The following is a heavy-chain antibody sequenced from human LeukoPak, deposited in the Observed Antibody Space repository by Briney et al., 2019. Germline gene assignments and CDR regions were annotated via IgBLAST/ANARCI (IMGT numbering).Heavy chain of an antibody. J-gene: IGHJ3*02. Sequence: SETLSLTCTISGGSISSGTYYWSWIRQPAGKGLEWIGRIYTSGSTNYNPSLKSRVTISVDTSKNQFSLKLSSVTAADTAVYYCARVRGLRFPRCDAFDIWGQGTMVSVSS. CDR2: IYTSGST. D-gene: IGHD3-3*01. CDR1: GGSISSGTYY. V-gene: IGHV4-61*02. CDR3: ARVRGLRFPRCDAFDI.